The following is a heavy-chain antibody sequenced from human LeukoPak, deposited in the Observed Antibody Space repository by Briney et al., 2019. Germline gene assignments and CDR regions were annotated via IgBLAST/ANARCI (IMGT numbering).Heavy chain of an antibody. D-gene: IGHD6-13*01. CDR1: GGTFSSYA. J-gene: IGHJ5*02. CDR3: ARDSAAGNNWFDP. V-gene: IGHV1-69*13. CDR2: IIPIFGTA. Sequence: GASVKVSCTASGGTFSSYAISWVRQAPGQGLEWMGGIIPIFGTANYAQKFQGRVTITADESTSTAYMELSSLRSEDTAVYYCARDSAAGNNWFDPWGQGTLVTVSS.